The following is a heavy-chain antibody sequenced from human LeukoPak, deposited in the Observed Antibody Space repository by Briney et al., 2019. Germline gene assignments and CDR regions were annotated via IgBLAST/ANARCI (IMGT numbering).Heavy chain of an antibody. V-gene: IGHV4-30-4*01. Sequence: SQTLSLTCTVSGGSISSGDYYWSWIRQPPGKGLEWIGYIYYSGSTYYNPSLKSRVTTSVDTSKNQFSLKLSSVTAADTAVYYCARDLSPYGSGKKAGYYYYYYGMDVWGQGTTVTVSS. J-gene: IGHJ6*02. CDR2: IYYSGST. D-gene: IGHD3-10*01. CDR3: ARDLSPYGSGKKAGYYYYYYGMDV. CDR1: GGSISSGDYY.